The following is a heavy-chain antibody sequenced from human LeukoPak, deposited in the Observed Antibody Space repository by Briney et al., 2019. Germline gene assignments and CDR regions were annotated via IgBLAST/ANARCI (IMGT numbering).Heavy chain of an antibody. J-gene: IGHJ6*02. CDR1: GGSISSSSYY. V-gene: IGHV4-39*07. D-gene: IGHD2-15*01. CDR3: ARDPGYCSGGSCRLSVRYYYYGMDV. Sequence: SETLSLTCTVSGGSISSSSYYWGWIRQPPGEGLEWIGTIYYSGSTYYNPSLKSRVTISIDTSKNQFSLKLSSVTAADTAVYYCARDPGYCSGGSCRLSVRYYYYGMDVWGQGTTVTVSS. CDR2: IYYSGST.